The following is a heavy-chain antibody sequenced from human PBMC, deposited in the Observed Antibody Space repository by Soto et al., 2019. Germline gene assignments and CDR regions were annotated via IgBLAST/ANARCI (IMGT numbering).Heavy chain of an antibody. CDR1: GFTFNRYW. CDR3: TRTISALPGDDY. D-gene: IGHD6-6*01. V-gene: IGHV3-7*01. CDR2: IKQDGSER. J-gene: IGHJ4*02. Sequence: EVQLVESGGGLVQPGGSLRLSCAASGFTFNRYWMGWVRQAPGKGPEWLANIKQDGSERYYVDSVKGRFTISRDNVKNSVYLQMNSLRDEDTAVYYCTRTISALPGDDYWGQGTLVTVSS.